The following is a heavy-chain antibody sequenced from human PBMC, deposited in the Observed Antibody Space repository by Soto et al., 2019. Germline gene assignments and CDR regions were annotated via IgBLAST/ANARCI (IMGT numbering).Heavy chain of an antibody. J-gene: IGHJ4*02. D-gene: IGHD6-19*01. CDR2: IIPIFGTA. CDR1: GGTFSSYA. V-gene: IGHV1-69*01. Sequence: QVQLVQSGAEVKKPGSSVKVSCKASGGTFSSYAISWVRQAPGQGLEWMGGIIPIFGTANYAQKFQGRVTITADEATSTAYMELSSLRSEDTAVYYCARGRGSVWRFYFDYWGQGTLVTVSS. CDR3: ARGRGSVWRFYFDY.